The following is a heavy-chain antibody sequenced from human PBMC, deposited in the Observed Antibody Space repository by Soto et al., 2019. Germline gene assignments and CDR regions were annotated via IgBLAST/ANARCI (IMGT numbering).Heavy chain of an antibody. CDR2: ISWNSGSI. V-gene: IGHV3-9*01. Sequence: GGSLRLSCAASGFTFDDYAMHLVRQAPGKGLEWVSCISWNSGSIGYADSVKGRFTISRDNAKNSLYLQMNSLRAEDTALYYCAKESHMITFGGVIDWGQGTLVTVSS. J-gene: IGHJ4*02. CDR3: AKESHMITFGGVID. CDR1: GFTFDDYA. D-gene: IGHD3-16*02.